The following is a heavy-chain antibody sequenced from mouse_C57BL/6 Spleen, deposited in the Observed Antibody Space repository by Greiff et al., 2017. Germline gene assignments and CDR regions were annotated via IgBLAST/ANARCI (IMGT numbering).Heavy chain of an antibody. J-gene: IGHJ3*01. CDR3: TRFYYGYGGFAY. CDR2: IDPETGGT. CDR1: GYTFTDYE. D-gene: IGHD2-2*01. Sequence: QVQLKESGAELVRPGASVTLSCKASGYTFTDYEMHWVKQTPVHGLEWIGAIDPETGGTAYNQKFKGKAILTADKSSSTAYMELRSLTSEDSAVYYCTRFYYGYGGFAYWGQGTLVTVSA. V-gene: IGHV1-15*01.